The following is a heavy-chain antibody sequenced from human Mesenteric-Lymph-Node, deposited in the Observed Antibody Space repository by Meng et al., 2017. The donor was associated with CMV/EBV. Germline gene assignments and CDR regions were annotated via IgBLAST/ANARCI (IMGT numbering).Heavy chain of an antibody. CDR2: INANSGGT. D-gene: IGHD3-10*01. V-gene: IGHV1-2*06. CDR3: ARDRNYGSGGRDL. J-gene: IGHJ4*02. Sequence: KASGYNFTSYGISWVRQAPGQGLEWMGRINANSGGTDYAQKFKGRVAMTRDTSSSTAYMELSSLRSDDTALYYCARDRNYGSGGRDLWGQGTLVTVSS. CDR1: GYNFTSYG.